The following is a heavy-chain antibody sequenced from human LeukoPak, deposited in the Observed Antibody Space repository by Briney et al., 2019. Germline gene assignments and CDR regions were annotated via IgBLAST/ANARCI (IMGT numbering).Heavy chain of an antibody. V-gene: IGHV1-18*01. D-gene: IGHD3-22*01. J-gene: IGHJ4*02. CDR1: GYTFTSYG. Sequence: AASVKVSCKASGYTFTSYGISWVRQAPGQGLEWMGWISAYNGNTNYAQKLQGRVTMTTDTSTSTAYMELRSLRSDDTVVYSCASYLDYYDSSGYYPYWGQGTLVTVSS. CDR3: ASYLDYYDSSGYYPY. CDR2: ISAYNGNT.